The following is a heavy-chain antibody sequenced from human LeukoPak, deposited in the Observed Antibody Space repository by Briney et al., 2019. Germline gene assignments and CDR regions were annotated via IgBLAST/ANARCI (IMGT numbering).Heavy chain of an antibody. CDR3: ARGGIPKWYSSGWLNWFDP. D-gene: IGHD6-19*01. CDR2: INHSGST. V-gene: IGHV4-34*01. Sequence: SETLSLTCAVHGGSFSGYYWSWIRQPPGKGLEWIGEINHSGSTNYNPSLKSRVTISVDTSKNQFSLKLSSVTAADTAVYYCARGGIPKWYSSGWLNWFDPWGQGTLVTVSS. J-gene: IGHJ5*02. CDR1: GGSFSGYY.